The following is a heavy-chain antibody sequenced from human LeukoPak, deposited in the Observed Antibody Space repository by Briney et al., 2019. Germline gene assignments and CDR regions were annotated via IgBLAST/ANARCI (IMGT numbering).Heavy chain of an antibody. CDR3: AGAGYSSFYYYYYGMDV. J-gene: IGHJ6*02. CDR2: MNPNSGNT. Sequence: ASVKVSCKASGCTFSSYAISWVRQATGQGLEWMGWMNPNSGNTGYAQKFQGRVTMTRNTSISTAYMELSSLRSEDTAVYYCAGAGYSSFYYYYYGMDVWGQGTTVTVSS. D-gene: IGHD6-13*01. V-gene: IGHV1-8*02. CDR1: GCTFSSYA.